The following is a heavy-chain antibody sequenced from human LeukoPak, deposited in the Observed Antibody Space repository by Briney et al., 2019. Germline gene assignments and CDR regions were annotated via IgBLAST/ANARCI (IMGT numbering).Heavy chain of an antibody. V-gene: IGHV1-18*01. CDR1: GYTFTSYG. D-gene: IGHD3-9*01. Sequence: ASVKVSCKASGYTFTSYGISWVRQAPGQGLEWMGWISAYNGNTNYAQKLQGRVTMTTDTSTSTAYMELRSLRSDDTAVYYCAREDYDILTMAGYYGMDVWGRGTTVTVSS. CDR3: AREDYDILTMAGYYGMDV. J-gene: IGHJ6*02. CDR2: ISAYNGNT.